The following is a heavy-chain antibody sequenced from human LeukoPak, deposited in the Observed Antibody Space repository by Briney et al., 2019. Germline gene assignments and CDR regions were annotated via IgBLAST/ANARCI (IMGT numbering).Heavy chain of an antibody. V-gene: IGHV1-69*05. J-gene: IGHJ3*02. D-gene: IGHD5-24*01. CDR3: ARGGYNYFPSDAFDI. Sequence: SVKVSCKASGGTFSSYAISWVRQAPGQGLEWMGGIIPIFGTANYAQKFQGRVTITTDESTSTAYMELSSLRSEDTAVYYCARGGYNYFPSDAFDIWGQGTMVTVSS. CDR1: GGTFSSYA. CDR2: IIPIFGTA.